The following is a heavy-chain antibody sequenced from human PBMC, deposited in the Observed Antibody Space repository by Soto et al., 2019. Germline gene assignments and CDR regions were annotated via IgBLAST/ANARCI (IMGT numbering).Heavy chain of an antibody. V-gene: IGHV3-33*01. CDR1: GFNFSSYG. CDR2: IWNDGSNE. CDR3: ASNPRPGGALL. Sequence: GGSLRLSCEASGFNFSSYGIHWVRQAPGKGLEWVAIIWNDGSNEYYADSVKGRFTISRDNSKNTVYLQASKLRAEDTAVYFCASNPRPGGALLWGQGTLVTVSS. D-gene: IGHD1-26*01. J-gene: IGHJ4*02.